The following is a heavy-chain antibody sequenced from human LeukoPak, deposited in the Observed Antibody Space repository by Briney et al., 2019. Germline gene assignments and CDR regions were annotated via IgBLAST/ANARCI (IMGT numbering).Heavy chain of an antibody. CDR1: GYTFTEYA. CDR3: ARGGPNRSGWTLDY. J-gene: IGHJ4*02. D-gene: IGHD6-19*01. CDR2: INADSGNT. Sequence: GAPVMVSCKASGYTFTEYAMHWVRLAPGHGLEWMGWINADSGNTESSQRFQGRLSITWDTSATTAYMELSSLTSEDTAVYYCARGGPNRSGWTLDYWGPGTLVTVSS. V-gene: IGHV1-3*01.